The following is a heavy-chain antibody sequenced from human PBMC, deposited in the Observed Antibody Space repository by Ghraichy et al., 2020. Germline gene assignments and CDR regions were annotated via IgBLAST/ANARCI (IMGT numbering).Heavy chain of an antibody. V-gene: IGHV4-39*02. CDR3: ASYSGYFAY. CDR2: VYYSGST. J-gene: IGHJ4*02. CDR1: GGSIISSSYY. Sequence: SETLSLTYTVSGGSIISSSYYWGWIRQPPGKGLEWIGSVYYSGSTYYNPSLKSRVTISVDTSKKHFSLKLSSVTAADTAVYYCASYSGYFAYWGQGTLVTVSS. D-gene: IGHD3-10*01.